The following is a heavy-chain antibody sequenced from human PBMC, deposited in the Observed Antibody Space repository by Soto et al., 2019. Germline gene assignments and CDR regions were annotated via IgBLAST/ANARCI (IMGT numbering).Heavy chain of an antibody. V-gene: IGHV3-53*01. CDR1: GFTVSSNY. CDR3: AREAQYGDYVGY. J-gene: IGHJ4*02. CDR2: IYSGGST. D-gene: IGHD4-17*01. Sequence: GGSLRLSCAASGFTVSSNYMSWVRQAPGKGLEWVSLIYSGGSTYYADSVKGRFTISRDNAKNSLYLQMNSLRAEDTAVYYCAREAQYGDYVGYWGQGTLVTVSS.